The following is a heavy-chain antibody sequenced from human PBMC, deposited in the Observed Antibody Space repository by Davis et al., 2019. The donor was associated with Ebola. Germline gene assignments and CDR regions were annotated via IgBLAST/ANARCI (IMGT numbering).Heavy chain of an antibody. CDR2: IRAYNGYT. J-gene: IGHJ1*01. Sequence: AASVKVSCKASGYTFTSYGISWLRQAPGQGLEWMGWIRAYNGYTNYAPKLQGRFPITTDTSTSTAYMELRSLRSDDTAVYYCARDYTSSWTRYPEYFQHWGQGTLVTVSS. V-gene: IGHV1-18*04. CDR1: GYTFTSYG. CDR3: ARDYTSSWTRYPEYFQH. D-gene: IGHD6-13*01.